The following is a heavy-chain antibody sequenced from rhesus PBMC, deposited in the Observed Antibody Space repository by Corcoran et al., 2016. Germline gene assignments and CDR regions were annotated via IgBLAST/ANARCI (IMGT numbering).Heavy chain of an antibody. V-gene: IGHV4S14*01. CDR2: FYGSGGCK. D-gene: IGHD6-25*01. J-gene: IGHJ4*01. CDR1: GYSIRSGYY. CDR3: ARRQRQLELDY. Sequence: VQLQESGPGLVKPSETMSLTCAVSGYSIRSGYYWGWIRKPPGKGLEWIGSFYGSGGCKYLNPSRKSRVTRSGDTSKNQFSLKLSSVTAADTAVYYCARRQRQLELDYWGQGVLVTVSS.